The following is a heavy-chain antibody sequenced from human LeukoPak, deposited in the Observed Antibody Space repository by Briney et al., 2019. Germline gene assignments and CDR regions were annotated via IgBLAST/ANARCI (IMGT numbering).Heavy chain of an antibody. Sequence: SGPTLVNPTQTLTLTCTFSGFSLSTSGMRVSLIRQPPGKALEWLARIDWDDDKYCSTSLKTRLTISKATSKNQVVLTMTNMDPVDTATYYCARIAGSCYFNWFDPWGQGTLVTVSS. J-gene: IGHJ5*02. V-gene: IGHV2-70*04. CDR3: ARIAGSCYFNWFDP. CDR2: IDWDDDK. CDR1: GFSLSTSGMR. D-gene: IGHD2-15*01.